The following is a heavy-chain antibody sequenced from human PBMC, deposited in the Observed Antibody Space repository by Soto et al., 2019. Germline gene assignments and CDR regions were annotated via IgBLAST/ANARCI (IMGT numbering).Heavy chain of an antibody. CDR3: AKGRGGSGSLTPRVDF. CDR2: ISGGGDTT. J-gene: IGHJ4*02. CDR1: GFTFNNYA. Sequence: EVQLLESGGGLVQPGGSLRLSCAASGFTFNNYAMTWVRQAPGKGLEWVSAISGGGDTTSYADSVKGRFTVSRDGSKKTPYLQMSSLRAEDTGLYYCAKGRGGSGSLTPRVDFWGQGTLVTVSS. D-gene: IGHD3-10*01. V-gene: IGHV3-23*01.